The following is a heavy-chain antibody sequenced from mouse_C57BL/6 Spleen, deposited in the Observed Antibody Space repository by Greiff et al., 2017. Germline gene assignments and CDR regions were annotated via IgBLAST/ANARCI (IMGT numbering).Heavy chain of an antibody. Sequence: QVQLKESGAELVRPGASVTLSCKASGYTFTDYDMHWVQQTPVHGLEWIGAIDPETGCTAYNQKFKGKAILTADKNYSTAYMELRSLTSEDAAVYYCTMVSSGSGRAMDYWGQGTSVTVSS. V-gene: IGHV1-15*01. J-gene: IGHJ4*01. CDR2: IDPETGCT. CDR1: GYTFTDYD. CDR3: TMVSSGSGRAMDY. D-gene: IGHD3-2*02.